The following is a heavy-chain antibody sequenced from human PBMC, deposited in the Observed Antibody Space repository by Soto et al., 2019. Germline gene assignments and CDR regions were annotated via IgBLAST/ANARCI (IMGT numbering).Heavy chain of an antibody. J-gene: IGHJ3*02. V-gene: IGHV4-59*08. D-gene: IGHD2-15*01. CDR3: ARPLSGGRDAFDI. Sequence: SETLSLTCTVSGGSIISYYWSWIRQPPGKGLEWIGYIYYSGSTNYNPSLKSRVTISVDTSKNQFSLKLSSVTAADTAVYYCARPLSGGRDAFDIWGQGTMVTVSS. CDR2: IYYSGST. CDR1: GGSIISYY.